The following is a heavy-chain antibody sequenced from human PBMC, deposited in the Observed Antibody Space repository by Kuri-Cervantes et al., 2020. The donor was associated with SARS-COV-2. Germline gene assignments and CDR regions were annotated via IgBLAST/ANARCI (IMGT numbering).Heavy chain of an antibody. V-gene: IGHV3-30*02. CDR1: GFTFSSYG. Sequence: GGSLRLSCAASGFTFSSYGMHWVRQAPGKGLEWVAFIRYDGSNKYYADSVKGRFTISRDNAKNSLYLQMNSLRAEDTAVYYCARDSGSPVGSLWYFDLWGRGTLVTVSS. CDR2: IRYDGSNK. D-gene: IGHD3-10*01. J-gene: IGHJ2*01. CDR3: ARDSGSPVGSLWYFDL.